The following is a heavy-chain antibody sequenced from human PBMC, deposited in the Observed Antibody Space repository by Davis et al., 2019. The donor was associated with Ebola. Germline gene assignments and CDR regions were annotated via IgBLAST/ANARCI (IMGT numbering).Heavy chain of an antibody. CDR2: IYTSGST. CDR1: GGSISSGSYY. CDR3: ARGRVLHPFDY. V-gene: IGHV4-61*09. Sequence: PSETLSLTCTVSGGSISSGSYYWSWIRQPAGKGLEWIGHIYTSGSTNYNPSLKSRVTISVDTSKNQFSLKLSSMTAADTAVYYCARGRVLHPFDYWGQGTLVTVSS. J-gene: IGHJ4*02. D-gene: IGHD2/OR15-2a*01.